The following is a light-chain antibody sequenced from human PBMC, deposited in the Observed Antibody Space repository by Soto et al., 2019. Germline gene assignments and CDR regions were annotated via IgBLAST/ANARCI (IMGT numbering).Light chain of an antibody. Sequence: EIVMTQSPATLSVSPGEGATLSCRASQTVSSNLAWYQQKPGQAPRLLIYGASTRATGIPARFSGSGSGTEVHLPISSLQSEDFAIYYCHPENNWPVTFGGGTKVEIK. V-gene: IGKV3-15*01. CDR2: GAS. J-gene: IGKJ4*01. CDR1: QTVSSN. CDR3: HPENNWPVT.